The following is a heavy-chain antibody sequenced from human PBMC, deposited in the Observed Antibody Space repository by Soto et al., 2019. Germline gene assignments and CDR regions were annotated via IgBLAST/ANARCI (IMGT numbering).Heavy chain of an antibody. Sequence: PGGSLRLSCAASGFTFSSYGIHWVRQAPGKGLEWVAVISYDGSNEYYADSVKGRFTISRDNSKNTLYLQMNSLRAEDTAVYYCAKDLNGSSWTLYYYYYGMDVWGQGTTVTVSS. CDR1: GFTFSSYG. CDR3: AKDLNGSSWTLYYYYYGMDV. J-gene: IGHJ6*02. V-gene: IGHV3-30*18. D-gene: IGHD6-13*01. CDR2: ISYDGSNE.